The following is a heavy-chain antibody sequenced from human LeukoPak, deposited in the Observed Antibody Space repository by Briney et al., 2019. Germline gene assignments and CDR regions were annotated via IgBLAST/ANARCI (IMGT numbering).Heavy chain of an antibody. Sequence: PSETLSLTCTVSGGSISSSSYYWSWIRQPAGKGLEWIGRIYTSGSTNYNPSLKSRVTMSVDTSKNQFSLKLSSVTAADTAVYYCARAEGYGRKKFDYWGQGILVTVSS. J-gene: IGHJ4*02. CDR2: IYTSGST. D-gene: IGHD3-16*01. CDR3: ARAEGYGRKKFDY. V-gene: IGHV4-61*02. CDR1: GGSISSSSYY.